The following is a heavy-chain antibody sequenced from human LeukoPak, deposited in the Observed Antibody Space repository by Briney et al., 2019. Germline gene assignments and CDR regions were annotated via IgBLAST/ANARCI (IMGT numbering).Heavy chain of an antibody. V-gene: IGHV1-2*02. D-gene: IGHD3-9*01. CDR1: GYTFTGYY. Sequence: ASVKVSCKASGYTFTGYYMRWVRQAPGQGLEWMGWINPNSGGTNFAQNFQGRVTMTRDTSISTAYLQWSSLKASDTAMYYCARHKGRYFDWLLSFDYWGQGTLVTVSS. CDR2: INPNSGGT. J-gene: IGHJ4*02. CDR3: ARHKGRYFDWLLSFDY.